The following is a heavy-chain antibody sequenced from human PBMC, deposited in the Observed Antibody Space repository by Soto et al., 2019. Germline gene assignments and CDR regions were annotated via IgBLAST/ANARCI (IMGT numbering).Heavy chain of an antibody. CDR2: IDGSGGTT. D-gene: IGHD3-3*02. J-gene: IGHJ6*02. CDR3: ARDRSLHFAVPPYGMDV. V-gene: IGHV3-48*03. CDR1: GFMFSDHA. Sequence: SLRLSCVVSGFMFSDHAMNWVRQAPGKGPEWISRIDGSGGTTSYADSVKGRFTISRDNTRDSLYLHMSNLRAEDTAIYYCARDRSLHFAVPPYGMDVWAPGTTVTVSS.